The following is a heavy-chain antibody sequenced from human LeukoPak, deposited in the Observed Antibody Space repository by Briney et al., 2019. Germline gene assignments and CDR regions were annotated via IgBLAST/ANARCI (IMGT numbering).Heavy chain of an antibody. J-gene: IGHJ3*02. CDR1: GYSISSGYY. V-gene: IGHV4-38-2*02. CDR2: FYHGAST. Sequence: SQTLSLTCSVSGYSISSGYYWGWIRQPPGKGLEWIGTFYHGASTYFNPSLKSRVTIAVDTSKSQLSLKLTSVTAADTAVYYCATERAVGATTIDGLDIWGQGTMVTVSS. D-gene: IGHD1-26*01. CDR3: ATERAVGATTIDGLDI.